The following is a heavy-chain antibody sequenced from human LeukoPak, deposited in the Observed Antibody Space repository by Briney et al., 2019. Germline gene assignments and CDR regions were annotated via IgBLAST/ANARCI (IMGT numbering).Heavy chain of an antibody. CDR2: INHSGST. V-gene: IGHV4-34*01. CDR3: ARGRYGSGSYPPDFYYYYMDV. J-gene: IGHJ6*03. Sequence: SETLPLTCAVYGGSFSGYYWSWIRQPPGKGLEWIGEINHSGSTNYNPSLKSRVTISVDTSKNQFSLKLSSVTAADTAVYYCARGRYGSGSYPPDFYYYYMDVWGKGTTVTISS. D-gene: IGHD3-10*01. CDR1: GGSFSGYY.